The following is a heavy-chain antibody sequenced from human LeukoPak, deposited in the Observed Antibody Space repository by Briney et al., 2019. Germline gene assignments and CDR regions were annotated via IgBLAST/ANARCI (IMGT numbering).Heavy chain of an antibody. D-gene: IGHD3-10*01. CDR3: ARDLKLSRLLWFGELLSKVAYYFDY. CDR2: INPNSGGT. V-gene: IGHV1-2*02. CDR1: GYTFTGYY. Sequence: ASVKVSCKASGYTFTGYYMQWVRQAPGQGLEWMGWINPNSGGTNYAQKFQGRVTMTRDTSISTAYMELSRLRSDDTAVYYCARDLKLSRLLWFGELLSKVAYYFDYWGQGTLVTVSS. J-gene: IGHJ4*02.